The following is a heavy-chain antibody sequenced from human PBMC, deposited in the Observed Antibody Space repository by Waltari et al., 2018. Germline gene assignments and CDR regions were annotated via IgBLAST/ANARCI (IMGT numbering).Heavy chain of an antibody. CDR1: GGSFSGYY. Sequence: QVQLQQWGAGLLKPSETLSLTCAVYGGSFSGYYWSWIRQPPGKGLEWIGEINHSGSTNYNPSLKSRVTISVDTAKNQFSLKLSSVTAADTAVYYCARVDWGGTFDIWGQGTMVTVSS. V-gene: IGHV4-34*01. J-gene: IGHJ3*02. CDR2: INHSGST. D-gene: IGHD2-15*01. CDR3: ARVDWGGTFDI.